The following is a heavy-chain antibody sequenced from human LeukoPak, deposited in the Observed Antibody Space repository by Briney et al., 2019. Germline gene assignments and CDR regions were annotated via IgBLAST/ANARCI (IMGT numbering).Heavy chain of an antibody. CDR2: IRYGGSNN. D-gene: IGHD6-19*01. V-gene: IGHV3-30*02. J-gene: IGHJ4*02. CDR1: GFTFDDYA. Sequence: GRSLRLSCAASGFTFDDYAMHWVRQAPGKGLEWVAFIRYGGSNNYADSVKGRFTISRDNSKNTLYLQMNSLRAEDTAVYYCAKDRSSGWGPSFNYWGQGTLVTVSS. CDR3: AKDRSSGWGPSFNY.